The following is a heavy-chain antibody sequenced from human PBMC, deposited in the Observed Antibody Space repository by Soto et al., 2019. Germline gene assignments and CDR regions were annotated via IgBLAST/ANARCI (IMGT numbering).Heavy chain of an antibody. CDR1: GDSVSSNSAG. V-gene: IGHV6-1*01. Sequence: QVQLQQSGPGLVKPSQTLSLTCAITGDSVSSNSAGWSWVRQSPSRVLEWLGRTYYRSKWYYEYAVSVRGRITINPDTSKNKYSLQLNSVTPEDTAVYFCARGEQYSGRIFDYWGQGTLVTVSS. J-gene: IGHJ4*01. CDR3: ARGEQYSGRIFDY. D-gene: IGHD1-26*01. CDR2: TYYRSKWYY.